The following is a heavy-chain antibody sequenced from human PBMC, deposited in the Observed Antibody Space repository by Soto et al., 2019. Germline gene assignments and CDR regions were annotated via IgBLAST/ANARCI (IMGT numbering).Heavy chain of an antibody. CDR2: INPSCGST. CDR3: ASGGDIVGAPAALTYDYGIDV. CDR1: GYTFTSYY. J-gene: IGHJ6*02. D-gene: IGHD2-2*01. Sequence: ASVKASCKASGYTFTSYYMHWVRQAPGQGLEWMGIINPSCGSTSYAQKFQGRVTMTRDTSTSTVYMELSSLRSEDTAVYYCASGGDIVGAPAALTYDYGIDVWAQGTTVTFYS. V-gene: IGHV1-46*01.